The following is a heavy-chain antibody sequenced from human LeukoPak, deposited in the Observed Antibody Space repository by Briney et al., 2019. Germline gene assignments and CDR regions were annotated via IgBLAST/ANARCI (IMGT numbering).Heavy chain of an antibody. Sequence: SGGSLRLSCVASGLTFDDYCVNWVRQAPGKGLEWVAFVIQDGGRTYYVDSVKGRFTISRDNAKNSLYLQMNSLRAEDTAVYYCATTQKGGWGQGTLVTVSS. V-gene: IGHV3-7*01. J-gene: IGHJ4*02. CDR1: GLTFDDYC. D-gene: IGHD3-16*01. CDR2: VIQDGGRT. CDR3: ATTQKGG.